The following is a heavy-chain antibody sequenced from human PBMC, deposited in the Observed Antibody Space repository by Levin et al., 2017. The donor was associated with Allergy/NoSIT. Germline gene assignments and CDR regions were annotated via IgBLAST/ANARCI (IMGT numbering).Heavy chain of an antibody. D-gene: IGHD3-10*01. CDR3: VRELWFGESTLYYGMDV. CDR1: GFFITTGYY. V-gene: IGHV4-38-2*02. CDR2: IYHTGST. Sequence: PSQTLSLTCSVSGFFITTGYYWGWIRQSPGKGLEWIGSIYHTGSTYYNPSLKSRVTVSVDTSKNQLSLNLNSVTAADPAVYYCVRELWFGESTLYYGMDVWGQGTTVTVSS. J-gene: IGHJ6*02.